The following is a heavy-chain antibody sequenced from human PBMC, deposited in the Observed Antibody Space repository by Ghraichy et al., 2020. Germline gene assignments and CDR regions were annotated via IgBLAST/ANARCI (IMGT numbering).Heavy chain of an antibody. CDR3: AADLYTDGCCSFHS. CDR1: GFSFSTSA. V-gene: IGHV1-58*02. D-gene: IGHD2-2*02. CDR2: TVVGSGDT. Sequence: SVKVSCKASGFSFSTSAIQWVRQARGQRLEWVGWTVVGSGDTQYAESLQERATITKDMSTSTVYLELRSLRSEYTAVYYCAADLYTDGCCSFHSWGQGTLVIVSS. J-gene: IGHJ4*02.